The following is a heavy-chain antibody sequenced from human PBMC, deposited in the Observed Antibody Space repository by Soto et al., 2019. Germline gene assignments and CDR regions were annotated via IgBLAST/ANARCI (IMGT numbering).Heavy chain of an antibody. CDR2: INHSGST. Sequence: ETLSLTCAVYGGSFSGYYWSWIRQPPGKGLEWIGEINHSGSTNYNPSLKSRVTISVDTSKNQFSLKLSSVTAADTAVYYCARRGRRYCSSTSCPPFDYWGQGTLVTVSS. CDR1: GGSFSGYY. D-gene: IGHD2-2*01. V-gene: IGHV4-34*01. CDR3: ARRGRRYCSSTSCPPFDY. J-gene: IGHJ4*02.